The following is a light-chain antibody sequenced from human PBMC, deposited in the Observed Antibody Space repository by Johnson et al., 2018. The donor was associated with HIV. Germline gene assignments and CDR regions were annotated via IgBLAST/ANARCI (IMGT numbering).Light chain of an antibody. J-gene: IGLJ1*01. V-gene: IGLV1-51*01. CDR3: GTWDSSLRTVF. CDR1: SSNIGNNY. Sequence: QSVLTQPPSVSAAPGQKVTISCSGSSSNIGNNYVSWYQQVPGTAPKLLIYDNNKRPSGIPDRISGSKSGTSATLGITGLQTGDEADYYLGTWDSSLRTVFFETGTKVTVL. CDR2: DNN.